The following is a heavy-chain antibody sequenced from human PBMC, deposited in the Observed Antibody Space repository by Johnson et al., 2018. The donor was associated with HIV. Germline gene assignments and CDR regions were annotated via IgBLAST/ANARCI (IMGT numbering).Heavy chain of an antibody. Sequence: QVQLVESGGGVVQPGRSLRLSCAASGFTFSNYGMHWVRQAPGKGLEWVAVIWYDGSNKYYADSVKGRFTISRDNSKNTLYLQMNSLRAEDTAVYYCAKDTEIAARDDACEIWGLGTMVTVSS. J-gene: IGHJ3*02. CDR2: IWYDGSNK. D-gene: IGHD6-6*01. CDR1: GFTFSNYG. CDR3: AKDTEIAARDDACEI. V-gene: IGHV3-33*06.